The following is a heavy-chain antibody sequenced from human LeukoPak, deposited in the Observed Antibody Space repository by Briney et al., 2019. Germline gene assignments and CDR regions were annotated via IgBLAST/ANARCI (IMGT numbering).Heavy chain of an antibody. CDR3: AAYQVSPIIRGVIGY. CDR1: GFIFSNAW. V-gene: IGHV3-15*01. CDR2: IKSKTDGGTT. J-gene: IGHJ4*02. Sequence: GGSLRLSCAASGFIFSNAWMSWVRQAPGKGLEWIGRIKSKTDGGTTDYSVPVKGRFTISRDYSKNTLYLQLNGLKTEDTAVYYCAAYQVSPIIRGVIGYWGQGTLVTVSS. D-gene: IGHD3-10*01.